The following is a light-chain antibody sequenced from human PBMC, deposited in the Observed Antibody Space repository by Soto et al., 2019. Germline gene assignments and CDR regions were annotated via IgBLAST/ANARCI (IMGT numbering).Light chain of an antibody. CDR3: SSYTRSSTWV. Sequence: QSALTQPASVSGSPGQSITISCTGTSSDVGGYNYVSWYQQHPGKAPKLMIYEVSNRLSGVSNRFSGSKSGNTASLTISGLHAEDEADYYCSSYTRSSTWVFGGGTKLTVL. V-gene: IGLV2-14*01. CDR1: SSDVGGYNY. J-gene: IGLJ3*02. CDR2: EVS.